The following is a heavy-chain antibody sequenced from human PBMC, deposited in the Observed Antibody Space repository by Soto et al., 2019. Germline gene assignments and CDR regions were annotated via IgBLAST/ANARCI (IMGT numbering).Heavy chain of an antibody. V-gene: IGHV4-61*01. D-gene: IGHD3-9*01. J-gene: IGHJ6*02. CDR1: GGSVSSGSYY. Sequence: QVQLQESGPGLVKPSETLSLTCTVSGGSVSSGSYYWSWIRQPPGKGLEWIGYIYYSGSTNYNPSLKRRDTISVDTSKNQFSLKLSSVTAADTAVYYCARIPYDILTGYGYYGMDVWGQGTTVTVSS. CDR3: ARIPYDILTGYGYYGMDV. CDR2: IYYSGST.